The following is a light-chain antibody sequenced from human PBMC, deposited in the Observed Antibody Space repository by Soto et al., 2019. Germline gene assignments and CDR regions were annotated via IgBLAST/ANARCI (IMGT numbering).Light chain of an antibody. V-gene: IGLV1-40*01. CDR2: GNR. CDR1: TSKLGAGYD. Sequence: QPVLTQPPSVSGAPGQRVTLSCTGNTSKLGAGYDVHWYQQLPGAAPKLVIFGNRNRPSGVPERFSGSKSGTSASLAITGLQAEDEADYYCRAYDYSLTASVFGGGTKLTVL. CDR3: RAYDYSLTASV. J-gene: IGLJ3*02.